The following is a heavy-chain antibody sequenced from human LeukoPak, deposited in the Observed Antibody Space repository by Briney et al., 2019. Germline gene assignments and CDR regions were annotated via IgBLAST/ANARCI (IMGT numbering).Heavy chain of an antibody. Sequence: ASVKVSCKASGYTFTGYYIHWVRQAPGQGLEWMGWINPNSGGTNYAQKFQGRVTMTRDTSISTAYMELSRLRSDDTAVYYYAKGRLYGTRGMDVWGQGTTVTVSS. CDR1: GYTFTGYY. CDR3: AKGRLYGTRGMDV. V-gene: IGHV1-2*02. CDR2: INPNSGGT. J-gene: IGHJ6*02. D-gene: IGHD1-14*01.